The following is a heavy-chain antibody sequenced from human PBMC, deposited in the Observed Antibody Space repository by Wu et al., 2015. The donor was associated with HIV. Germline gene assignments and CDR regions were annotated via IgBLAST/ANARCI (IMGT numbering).Heavy chain of an antibody. J-gene: IGHJ3*02. V-gene: IGHV1-2*02. CDR2: TNVNTGGT. CDR3: ARDELFRVDDAFDM. D-gene: IGHD2-15*01. CDR1: GYTFTDYF. Sequence: QVQLVQSGTEVKKPGAPVKVSCKTSGYTFTDYFMHWVRQAPGQGLEWMGWTNVNTGGTNYAPKFQGRVIMTRDTSTSTAYMELGRLTSDDTAVYYCARDELFRVDDAFDMWGQGTMVIVSS.